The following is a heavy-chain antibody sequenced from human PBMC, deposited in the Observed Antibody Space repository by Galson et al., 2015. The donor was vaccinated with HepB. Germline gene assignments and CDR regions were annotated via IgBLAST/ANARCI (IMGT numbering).Heavy chain of an antibody. Sequence: ETLSLTCTVSGGSISSYYWSWIRQPPGKGLEWIGYIYYSGSTNYNPSLKSRVTISVDTSKNQFSLKLSSVTAADTAVYYCARLLADSGYDRYYYYGMDVWGQGTTVTVSS. CDR1: GGSISSYY. V-gene: IGHV4-59*08. CDR2: IYYSGST. J-gene: IGHJ6*02. CDR3: ARLLADSGYDRYYYYGMDV. D-gene: IGHD5-12*01.